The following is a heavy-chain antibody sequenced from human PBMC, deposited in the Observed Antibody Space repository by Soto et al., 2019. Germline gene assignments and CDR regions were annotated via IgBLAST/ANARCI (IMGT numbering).Heavy chain of an antibody. CDR2: IIPIFGTA. D-gene: IGHD6-19*01. V-gene: IGHV1-69*13. CDR1: GGTFRSYA. CDR3: AREGVAVFDY. Sequence: XVKVSCKASGGTFRSYAISWVRQAPGQGLEWMGGIIPIFGTANYAQKFQGRVTITADESTSTAYMELSSLRSEDTAVYYCAREGVAVFDYWGQGTLVTVSS. J-gene: IGHJ4*02.